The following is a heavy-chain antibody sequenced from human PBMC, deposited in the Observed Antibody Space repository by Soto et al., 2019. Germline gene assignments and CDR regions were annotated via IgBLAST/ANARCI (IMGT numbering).Heavy chain of an antibody. CDR2: IIPIFGTR. CDR3: ARHVNLPLAGTGFDS. Sequence: GASVKVSCKASGGTFSNYAITWVRQAPGQGLEWLGRIIPIFGTRDYAQKFQGRVTITADDSTTTAYMELSSLRSDDTAVYYCARHVNLPLAGTGFDSWGRGTLVTVSS. CDR1: GGTFSNYA. V-gene: IGHV1-69*13. D-gene: IGHD6-19*01. J-gene: IGHJ4*02.